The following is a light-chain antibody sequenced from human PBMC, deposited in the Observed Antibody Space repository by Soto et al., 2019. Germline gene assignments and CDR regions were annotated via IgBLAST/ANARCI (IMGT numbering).Light chain of an antibody. CDR1: SSNIGNNY. V-gene: IGLV1-51*02. CDR3: GTWDSSLSAGNV. Sequence: QAVLTQPPSVSAAPGQKVTISCSGSSSNIGNNYVSWYQQLPGTAPKLLIYENNKRPSGIPDRFSGSKSGTSATLGITGLQTGDGADYYCGTWDSSLSAGNVFGTGTKVTVL. J-gene: IGLJ1*01. CDR2: ENN.